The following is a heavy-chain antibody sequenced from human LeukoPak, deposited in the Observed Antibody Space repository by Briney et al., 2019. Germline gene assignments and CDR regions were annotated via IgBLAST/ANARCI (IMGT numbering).Heavy chain of an antibody. Sequence: ASVKVSCKASGYTFTSYGISWVRQAPGQGLEWMGWISAYNGNTNYAQKLQGRVTMTTDTSTSTAYMELRSLRSDDTAVYYCARHRATGITMVRGVPSPLDYWGQGTLVTVSS. J-gene: IGHJ4*02. CDR1: GYTFTSYG. D-gene: IGHD3-10*01. V-gene: IGHV1-18*01. CDR3: ARHRATGITMVRGVPSPLDY. CDR2: ISAYNGNT.